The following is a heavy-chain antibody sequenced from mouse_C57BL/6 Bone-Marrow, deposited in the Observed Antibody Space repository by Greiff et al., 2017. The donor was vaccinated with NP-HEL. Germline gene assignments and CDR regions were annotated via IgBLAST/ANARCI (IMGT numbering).Heavy chain of an antibody. CDR1: GYTFTSYW. Sequence: QVQLQQPGAELVMPGASVKLSCKASGYTFTSYWMHWVKQRPGQGLEWIGEIDPSDSYTNYNQKFKGKSTLTVDKSSSTAYMQLSSLTSEDSAVYYCARWLLLYWYFDGWGTGTTVTVSS. CDR2: IDPSDSYT. V-gene: IGHV1-69*01. D-gene: IGHD2-3*01. CDR3: ARWLLLYWYFDG. J-gene: IGHJ1*03.